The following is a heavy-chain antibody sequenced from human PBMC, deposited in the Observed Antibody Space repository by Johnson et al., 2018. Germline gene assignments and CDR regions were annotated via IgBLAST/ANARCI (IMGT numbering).Heavy chain of an antibody. Sequence: QVRLQEAGPGLVKPSEPLSLTCTVSGSSINTFSYFWVWIRQPPGKGMAWIGRVSYSGPTYYNPSLKSQVIISVDTSKNQFSLNLSSVTAADTAVYYCAYDSSEVFDHWGQGTLVTVSS. V-gene: IGHV4-39*07. CDR1: GSSINTFSYF. J-gene: IGHJ4*02. D-gene: IGHD3-22*01. CDR3: AYDSSEVFDH. CDR2: VSYSGPT.